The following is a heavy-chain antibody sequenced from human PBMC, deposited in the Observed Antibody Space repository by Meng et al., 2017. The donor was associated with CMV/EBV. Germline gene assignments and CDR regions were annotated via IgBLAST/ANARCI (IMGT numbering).Heavy chain of an antibody. V-gene: IGHV3-30-3*01. CDR2: ISYDGSNK. CDR1: GFTFSRYA. J-gene: IGHJ4*02. D-gene: IGHD6-19*01. Sequence: QVQWVGAGGGLVQPGGPLRVSGAASGFTFSRYAMHWVRQAPGKGLEWVAVISYDGSNKYYADSVKGRFTISRDNSKNTLYLQMNSLRAEDTAVYYCARGSVAGFDYWGQGTLVTVSS. CDR3: ARGSVAGFDY.